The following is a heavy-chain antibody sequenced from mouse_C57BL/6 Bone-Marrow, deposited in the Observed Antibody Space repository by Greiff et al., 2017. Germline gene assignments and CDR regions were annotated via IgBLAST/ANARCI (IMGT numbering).Heavy chain of an antibody. CDR2: IHPNSGST. CDR3: ARPWVTTVPFDY. D-gene: IGHD1-1*01. V-gene: IGHV1-64*01. Sequence: VQLQQPGAELVKPGASVKLSCKASGYTFTSYWMHWVKQRPGQGLEWIGMIHPNSGSTNYNEKFKSKATLTVDKSSSTAYMQLSSLTSEDSAVYYCARPWVTTVPFDYWDQGTTLTVSS. J-gene: IGHJ2*01. CDR1: GYTFTSYW.